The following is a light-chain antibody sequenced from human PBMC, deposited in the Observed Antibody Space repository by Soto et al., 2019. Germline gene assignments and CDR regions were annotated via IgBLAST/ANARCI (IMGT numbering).Light chain of an antibody. CDR1: RGDVGSYNL. J-gene: IGLJ2*01. Sequence: QYVLTEPAFVSGSPGQSITISCAGARGDVGSYNLVAWYQKHPGRVPKLMIYEVSMRPSGVSHPFSRSKSGYTASLTISGLRTEDEADYYFSANAGEPTNVSFGGGTKLTVL. V-gene: IGLV2-23*02. CDR2: EVS. CDR3: SANAGEPTNVS.